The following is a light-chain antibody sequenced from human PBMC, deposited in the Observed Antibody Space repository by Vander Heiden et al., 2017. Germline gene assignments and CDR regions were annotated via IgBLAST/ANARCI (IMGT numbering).Light chain of an antibody. CDR3: QQDRSSLT. CDR2: GAS. J-gene: IGKJ4*01. Sequence: EIVMTQCPGTLYLSPGERATLSCRASQSVSSSLARYQQKPGQAPRLLIYGASNRANGIPDKFSGSGSGTGFTLTMSRLETEDIAVYYGQQDRSSLTFGGGTKVEIK. CDR1: QSVSSS. V-gene: IGKV3-20*01.